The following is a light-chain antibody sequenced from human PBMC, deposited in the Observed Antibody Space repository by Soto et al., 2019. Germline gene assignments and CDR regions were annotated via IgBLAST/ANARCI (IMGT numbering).Light chain of an antibody. CDR1: QSISTN. Sequence: DIVMTQSPAPLSVSPGERATLSCRASQSISTNLAWYQQNPGQAPRLVIYGASTRATGIRDRFSGSGAGTEFTRTINSLQSEDFEVYNCQQSNNWSVTFGQGTKVEIK. CDR2: GAS. J-gene: IGKJ1*01. V-gene: IGKV3-15*01. CDR3: QQSNNWSVT.